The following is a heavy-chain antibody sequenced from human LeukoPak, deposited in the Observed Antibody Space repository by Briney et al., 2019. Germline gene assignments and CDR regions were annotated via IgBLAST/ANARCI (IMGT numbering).Heavy chain of an antibody. CDR3: AKRGDYDFWSGYYTAYFDY. CDR1: GFTFSSHA. CDR2: ISGSGGST. V-gene: IGHV3-23*01. J-gene: IGHJ4*02. D-gene: IGHD3-3*01. Sequence: GGSLRLSCAASGFTFSSHAMSWVRQAPGKGLEWVSAISGSGGSTYYADSVKGRFTISRDNSKNTLYLQMNSLRAEDTAVYYCAKRGDYDFWSGYYTAYFDYWGQGTLVTVPS.